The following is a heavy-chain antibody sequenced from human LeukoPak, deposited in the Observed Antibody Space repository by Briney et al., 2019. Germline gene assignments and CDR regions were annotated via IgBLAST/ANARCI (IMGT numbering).Heavy chain of an antibody. Sequence: GGSLRLSCAASGFTFDDYAMHWVRQAPGKGLEWVSGISWNSGSIGYADSVKGRFTISRDNAKNSPYLQMNSLRAEDTALYYCAKDQTMVRGVTSPYFDYWGQGTLVTVSS. CDR3: AKDQTMVRGVTSPYFDY. V-gene: IGHV3-9*01. J-gene: IGHJ4*02. D-gene: IGHD3-10*01. CDR1: GFTFDDYA. CDR2: ISWNSGSI.